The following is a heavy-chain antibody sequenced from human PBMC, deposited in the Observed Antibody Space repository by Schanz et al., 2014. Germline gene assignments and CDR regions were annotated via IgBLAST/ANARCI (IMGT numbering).Heavy chain of an antibody. Sequence: EVQLVESGGGLVKPGGSLRLSCATSGLTFTSAWMSWVRQAPGKGLEWVGRIKGKTDGGTADYAAPMKGRFTISRDDSKNTLFLQMNSLGTEDTAVYYWSTGNGHFAFDFWGQGTMVTVSS. CDR2: IKGKTDGGTA. D-gene: IGHD2-8*01. CDR3: STGNGHFAFDF. J-gene: IGHJ3*01. CDR1: GLTFTSAW. V-gene: IGHV3-15*01.